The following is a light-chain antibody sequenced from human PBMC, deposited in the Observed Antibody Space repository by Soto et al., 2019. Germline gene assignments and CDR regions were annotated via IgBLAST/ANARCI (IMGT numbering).Light chain of an antibody. V-gene: IGLV2-14*01. CDR1: SSDVGYFNY. J-gene: IGLJ3*02. CDR3: SSYTTSSTQV. CDR2: EVS. Sequence: QSALTQPASVSGSPGQSITISCTGTSSDVGYFNYVSWYQHHPGKAPKLIIYEVSNRPSGVSNRFSASKSGNTASLTISGLQAEDEADYHCSSYTTSSTQVFGGGTKLTVL.